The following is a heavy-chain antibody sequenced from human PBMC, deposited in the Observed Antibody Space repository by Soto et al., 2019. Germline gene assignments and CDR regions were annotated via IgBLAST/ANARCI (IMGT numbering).Heavy chain of an antibody. CDR1: GFTFNDYA. D-gene: IGHD3-22*01. J-gene: IGHJ4*02. CDR2: ISSDGHHQ. Sequence: PGESLRLSCATSGFTFNDYAIYWVRQAAGQGLEWVAMISSDGHHQFYVDNLRGRFTVSRDNSKNTLFLQMNSLRPEDTAVYYCSRGTYYPQSSGLHADYWGPGTVVTVSS. V-gene: IGHV3-30*03. CDR3: SRGTYYPQSSGLHADY.